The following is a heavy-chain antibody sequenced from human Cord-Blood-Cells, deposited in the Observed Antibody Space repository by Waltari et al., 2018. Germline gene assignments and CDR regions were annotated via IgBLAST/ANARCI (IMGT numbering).Heavy chain of an antibody. V-gene: IGHV1-69*06. Sequence: QVQLVQSGAEVKKPGSSVKVSCKASGGTFSSYAISWVRQAPGHGLEWMGGIIPIFGTANYAQKFQGRVTITADKSTSTAYMELSSLRSEDTAVYYCARVGPGAIFGVVIAGYYYYGMDVWGQGTTVTVSS. CDR2: IIPIFGTA. D-gene: IGHD3-3*01. J-gene: IGHJ6*02. CDR1: GGTFSSYA. CDR3: ARVGPGAIFGVVIAGYYYYGMDV.